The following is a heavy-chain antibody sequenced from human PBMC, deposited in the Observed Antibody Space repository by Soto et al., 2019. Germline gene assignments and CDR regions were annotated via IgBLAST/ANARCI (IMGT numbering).Heavy chain of an antibody. V-gene: IGHV3-23*01. J-gene: IGHJ4*02. Sequence: EVQLLESGGGLVQPGGSLRLSCAASGFTFSSYAMSWVRQAPGKGLEWVSAISGSGGSTYYADSVKGRFTISRDNSKNALYMQMNSLRAEDRAVYYCAKQQYWPSQGSSLDYWGQGTLVTVSS. D-gene: IGHD6-13*01. CDR2: ISGSGGST. CDR3: AKQQYWPSQGSSLDY. CDR1: GFTFSSYA.